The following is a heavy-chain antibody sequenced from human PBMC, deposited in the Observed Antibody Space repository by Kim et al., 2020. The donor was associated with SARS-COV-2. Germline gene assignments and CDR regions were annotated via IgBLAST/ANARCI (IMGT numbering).Heavy chain of an antibody. D-gene: IGHD1-20*01. V-gene: IGHV4-31*03. Sequence: SETLSLTCTVSGGSISSDGYYWSWIRQYPGKGLGWIAYISYSGSTYYNPSLKSRVTMSVDTSKNQFSLKLYSVTTADTAVYYCARDRITGTTGGFDYWG. J-gene: IGHJ4*01. CDR1: GGSISSDGYY. CDR2: ISYSGST. CDR3: ARDRITGTTGGFDY.